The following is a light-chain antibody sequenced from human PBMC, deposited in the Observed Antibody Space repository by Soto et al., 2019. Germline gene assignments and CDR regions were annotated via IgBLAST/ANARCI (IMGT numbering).Light chain of an antibody. CDR2: DVS. V-gene: IGLV2-11*01. CDR1: SSDVGGYDY. J-gene: IGLJ3*02. CDR3: CSYAGSYTWV. Sequence: QSALTQPRSVSGSPGQSVTFSCTGTSSDVGGYDYVSWYQQHPDKAPKLMIYDVSNRPSGVPDRFSGSKSGNTASLTISGLQADDEADYYCCSYAGSYTWVFGGGTKVTVL.